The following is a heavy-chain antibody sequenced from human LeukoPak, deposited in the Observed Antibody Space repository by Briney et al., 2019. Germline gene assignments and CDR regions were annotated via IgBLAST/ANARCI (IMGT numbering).Heavy chain of an antibody. CDR1: GYRFTNYW. CDR3: ARSLVPGYFDY. V-gene: IGHV5-51*01. Sequence: GESLKISCKGSGYRFTNYWIGWVRQLPGKGLEWMGIIYPDDSDTTYSPSFQGHVTISVDKSINTAYLHWSSLKASDTAMYYCARSLVPGYFDYWGQGTLVTVSS. D-gene: IGHD3-10*01. CDR2: IYPDDSDT. J-gene: IGHJ4*02.